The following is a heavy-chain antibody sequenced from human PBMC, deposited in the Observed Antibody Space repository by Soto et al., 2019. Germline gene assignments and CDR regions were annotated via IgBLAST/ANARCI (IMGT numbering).Heavy chain of an antibody. D-gene: IGHD1-26*01. J-gene: IGHJ1*01. Sequence: GGSLRLSCAASGFTVSSNYMSWVRQAPGKGLEWVSVIYSGGSTYYADSVKGRFTISRDNSKSTLYLQMNSLRAEDTAVYYCARDRSGSQEYFQHWGQGTLVTVSS. CDR1: GFTVSSNY. CDR2: IYSGGST. V-gene: IGHV3-53*01. CDR3: ARDRSGSQEYFQH.